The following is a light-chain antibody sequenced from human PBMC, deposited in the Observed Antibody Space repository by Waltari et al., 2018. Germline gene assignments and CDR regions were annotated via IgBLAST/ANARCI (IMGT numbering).Light chain of an antibody. CDR2: LAS. V-gene: IGKV4-1*01. CDR1: RNLLYSPTNKDF. CDR3: QQYYDTPYT. Sequence: DIVMTQSPDSLVVSLGERATINCKSSRNLLYSPTNKDFLAWYQQKPGQPPKLLIYLASTRASGVPDRFTGSGSGTDFSLTISSLQAEDVAVYYCQQYYDTPYTFGQGTKLEIK. J-gene: IGKJ2*01.